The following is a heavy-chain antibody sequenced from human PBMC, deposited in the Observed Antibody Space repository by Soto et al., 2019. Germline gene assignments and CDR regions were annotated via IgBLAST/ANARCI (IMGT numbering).Heavy chain of an antibody. CDR3: ARGGGTTRAPLP. Sequence: QVQLRQSGAEVKKPGASVKVSCKASGSTFTCYFMHWVRQAPVEGLECMGWINPNSGATKSAPKFHGRSTMTRNTSNRPAYLELSRLTSDDTASYYCARGGGTTRAPLPWGQGTPVTVSS. CDR2: INPNSGAT. J-gene: IGHJ5*02. CDR1: GSTFTCYF. D-gene: IGHD3-16*01. V-gene: IGHV1-2*02.